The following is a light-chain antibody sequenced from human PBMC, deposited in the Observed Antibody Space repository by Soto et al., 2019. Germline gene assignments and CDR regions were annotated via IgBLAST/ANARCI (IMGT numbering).Light chain of an antibody. CDR3: SSYAGGSTYYV. J-gene: IGLJ1*01. CDR1: SSDVGSYNV. Sequence: QSALTQPPSVSGSPGQSITISCTGTSSDVGSYNVVSWCQQHPGKVPKLMIYEGSKRPSGVSNRFSGFKSGNTASLTISGLQAEDEADYFCSSYAGGSTYYVFGTGTKVTVL. CDR2: EGS. V-gene: IGLV2-23*01.